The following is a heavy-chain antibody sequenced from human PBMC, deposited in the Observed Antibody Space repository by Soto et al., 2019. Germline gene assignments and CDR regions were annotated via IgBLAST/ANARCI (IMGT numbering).Heavy chain of an antibody. D-gene: IGHD2-2*01. V-gene: IGHV3-30*18. CDR1: GFTFSSYG. CDR2: ISYDGSNK. J-gene: IGHJ3*02. Sequence: QVQLVESGGGVVQPGRSLRLSCEASGFTFSSYGMHWVRQAPGKGLEWVAVISYDGSNKYYADAVKGRFTISRDNSKNTLYLQMNRLRAEATAVYYCAKPLGYCSSTSCRDACDIWGQGTMVTVSS. CDR3: AKPLGYCSSTSCRDACDI.